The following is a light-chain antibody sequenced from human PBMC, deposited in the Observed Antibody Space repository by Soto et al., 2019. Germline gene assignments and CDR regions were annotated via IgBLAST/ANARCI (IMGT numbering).Light chain of an antibody. J-gene: IGKJ1*01. CDR3: QQYNDWPPT. Sequence: IVLTQSQATLALSPCERAALSPRASQNISIYLAWYQQKPGQAPRLLIYDASNRATGIPARFSGSGSGTDFTLTISSLEPEDFAVYYCQQYNDWPPTFGQGTKVDI. CDR2: DAS. V-gene: IGKV3-11*01. CDR1: QNISIY.